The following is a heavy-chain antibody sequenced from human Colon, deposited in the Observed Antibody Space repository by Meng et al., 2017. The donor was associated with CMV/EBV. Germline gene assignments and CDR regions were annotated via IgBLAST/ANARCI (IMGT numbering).Heavy chain of an antibody. D-gene: IGHD3-10*01. Sequence: SETLSLTCTVSGGSISSDSYYWSWIRQSPEKGLEWIGYVYYSGATNYNPSLKSRVTMSVDTSKNQFSLKLSSVTAADTAVYYCARGAWFGELWGYWGQGTLVTVSS. CDR2: VYYSGAT. CDR3: ARGAWFGELWGY. V-gene: IGHV4-61*01. J-gene: IGHJ4*02. CDR1: GGSISSDSYY.